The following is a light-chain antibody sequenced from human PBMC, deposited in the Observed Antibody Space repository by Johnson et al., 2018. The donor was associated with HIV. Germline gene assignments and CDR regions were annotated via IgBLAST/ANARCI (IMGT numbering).Light chain of an antibody. CDR3: GTWDSSLTSYV. V-gene: IGLV1-51*02. J-gene: IGLJ1*01. CDR1: SSNIGNNY. Sequence: QAVLTQPPSVSAAPGQKVTISCSRSSSNIGNNYVSWYQQLPGTAPKLLIYENNKRPSGIPGRFSGSKSGPSATLGITGLQTGDEADYYCGTWDSSLTSYVFGAGTKVTVL. CDR2: ENN.